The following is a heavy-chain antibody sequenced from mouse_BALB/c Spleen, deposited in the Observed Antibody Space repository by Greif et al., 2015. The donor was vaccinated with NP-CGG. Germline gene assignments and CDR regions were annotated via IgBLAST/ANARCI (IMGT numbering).Heavy chain of an antibody. D-gene: IGHD4-1*02. CDR3: ATTGTWAMDY. J-gene: IGHJ4*01. V-gene: IGHV14-1*02. Sequence: VQLKQSGAELVRPGALVKLSCKASGFNIKDYYMHWVKQRPEQGLEWIGWIDPENGNTIYDPKFQGKASITADTSSNTAYLQLSSLASEDTAVYYCATTGTWAMDYWGQGTSVTVSS. CDR2: IDPENGNT. CDR1: GFNIKDYY.